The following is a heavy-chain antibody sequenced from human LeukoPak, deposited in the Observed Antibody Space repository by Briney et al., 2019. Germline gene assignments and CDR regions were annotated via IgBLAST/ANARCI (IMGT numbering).Heavy chain of an antibody. CDR2: ISYDGSNK. CDR1: GFTFSSYA. D-gene: IGHD6-13*01. V-gene: IGHV3-30-3*01. Sequence: PGRSLRLSCAASGFTFSSYAMHWVRQAPGKGLEWVAVISYDGSNKYYADSVKGRFTISRDNSKNTLYLQMNGLRAEDTAVYYCARDFSRGRGYYYYGMDVWGQGTTVTVSS. J-gene: IGHJ6*02. CDR3: ARDFSRGRGYYYYGMDV.